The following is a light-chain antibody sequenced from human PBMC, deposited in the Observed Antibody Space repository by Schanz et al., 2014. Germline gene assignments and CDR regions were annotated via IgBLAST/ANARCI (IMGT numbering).Light chain of an antibody. Sequence: EIVLTQSPATLSLSPGERATLSCRASQSVSSNLAWYQQRSGQAPRLLIYGASTRASDFPDRFSGSGSGTDFTLTISSLEPEDFAVYYCQQRSNWHLTFGGGTKVEIK. CDR3: QQRSNWHLT. V-gene: IGKV3D-11*02. CDR1: QSVSSN. J-gene: IGKJ4*01. CDR2: GAS.